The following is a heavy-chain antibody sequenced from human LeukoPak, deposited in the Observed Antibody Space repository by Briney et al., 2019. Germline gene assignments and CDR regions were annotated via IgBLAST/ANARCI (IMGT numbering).Heavy chain of an antibody. Sequence: LRPSCAGSGFTFDDYAMHWVRQASGKGLEWGSGITWNSDSIGYADSVKGRFTISRDNAKNSLYLQINSLRPEDTALYYCAKGDKYYYDNSGYQNLDSWGQGTLVTVSS. D-gene: IGHD3-22*01. J-gene: IGHJ4*02. CDR1: GFTFDDYA. CDR2: ITWNSDSI. V-gene: IGHV3-9*01. CDR3: AKGDKYYYDNSGYQNLDS.